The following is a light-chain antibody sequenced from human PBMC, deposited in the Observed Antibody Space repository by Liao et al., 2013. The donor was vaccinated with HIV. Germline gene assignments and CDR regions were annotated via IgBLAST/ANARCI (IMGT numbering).Light chain of an antibody. CDR2: YDS. CDR1: SIGSKS. V-gene: IGLV3-21*01. J-gene: IGLJ1*01. Sequence: SYVLTQPPSVSVAPGMTARITCGGNSIGSKSVHWYQQKPGQAPVLVIYYDSDRPSVIPERFSGSNSGNTATADYYCQVWDSNSDHPYVFGTGTKVTVL. CDR3: QVWDSNSDHPYV.